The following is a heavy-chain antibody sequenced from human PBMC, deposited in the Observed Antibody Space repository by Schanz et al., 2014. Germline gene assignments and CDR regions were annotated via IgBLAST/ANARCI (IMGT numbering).Heavy chain of an antibody. CDR3: AKDLYNYGIFDS. V-gene: IGHV3-53*01. Sequence: DVQLVDSGGGLVQPGGSLRLSCAASGFTVSNSYIHWVRQAPGKGLEWVSLVSASGGGPFYADSVKGRFTISRDNSKNTLYLLVNSLRAEDTAVYYCAKDLYNYGIFDSWGQGTLVTVSS. CDR2: SASGGGP. J-gene: IGHJ5*01. D-gene: IGHD3-16*01. CDR1: GFTVSNSY.